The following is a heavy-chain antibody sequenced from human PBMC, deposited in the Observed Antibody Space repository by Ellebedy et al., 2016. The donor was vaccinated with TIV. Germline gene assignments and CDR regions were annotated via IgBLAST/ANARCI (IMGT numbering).Heavy chain of an antibody. D-gene: IGHD5-12*01. V-gene: IGHV4-34*01. CDR1: GGSFSGYY. CDR3: AREEDIVATGGTWFNP. Sequence: SETLSLXXAVYGGSFSGYYWSWIRQPPGKGLEWIGEINHSGSTNYNPSLKSRVTISVDTSKNQFSLKLSSVTAADTAVYYCAREEDIVATGGTWFNPWGQGTLVTVSS. J-gene: IGHJ5*02. CDR2: INHSGST.